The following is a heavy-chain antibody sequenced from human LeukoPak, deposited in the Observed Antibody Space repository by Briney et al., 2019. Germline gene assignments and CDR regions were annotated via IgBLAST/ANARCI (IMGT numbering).Heavy chain of an antibody. J-gene: IGHJ3*02. Sequence: SETLSLTCTVSGGSISSSSYYWGWIRQPPGKGLEWIGSIYYSGSTYYNPSLKSRVTISVDTSKNQFSLKLSSVTAADTAVYYCARGASYYDILTGPWDAFDIWGQGTMVTVSS. CDR1: GGSISSSSYY. D-gene: IGHD3-9*01. CDR3: ARGASYYDILTGPWDAFDI. CDR2: IYYSGST. V-gene: IGHV4-39*07.